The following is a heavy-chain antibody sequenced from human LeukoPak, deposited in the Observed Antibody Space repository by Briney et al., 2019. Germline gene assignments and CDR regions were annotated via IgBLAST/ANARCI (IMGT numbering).Heavy chain of an antibody. D-gene: IGHD3-10*01. J-gene: IGHJ3*02. CDR1: GGTFSSYA. Sequence: GASVKVSCKASGGTFSSYAISWVRQAPGQGLEWMGGIIPIFGTANYAQKFQGRVTITADKSTSTAYMELSSLRSEDTAVYYCARSITRRMVYAFDIWGQGTMVTVSS. CDR2: IIPIFGTA. V-gene: IGHV1-69*06. CDR3: ARSITRRMVYAFDI.